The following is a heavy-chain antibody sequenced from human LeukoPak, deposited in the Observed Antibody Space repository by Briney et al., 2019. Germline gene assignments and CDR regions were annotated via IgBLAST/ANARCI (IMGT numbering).Heavy chain of an antibody. D-gene: IGHD2-2*01. J-gene: IGHJ5*02. CDR2: IYTSGST. Sequence: SETLSLTCTVSGGSISSYYWSWIRQPAGKGLEWIGRIYTSGSTNYNPSLKSRVTMSVDTSKNQLSLKLSSVTAADTAVYYCARDVVVPAAIGNWFDPWGQGTLVTVSS. CDR3: ARDVVVPAAIGNWFDP. CDR1: GGSISSYY. V-gene: IGHV4-4*07.